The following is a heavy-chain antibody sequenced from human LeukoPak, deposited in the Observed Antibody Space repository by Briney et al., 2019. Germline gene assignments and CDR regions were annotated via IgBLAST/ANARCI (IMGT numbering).Heavy chain of an antibody. D-gene: IGHD1-26*01. J-gene: IGHJ4*02. CDR1: SGSIRGYY. V-gene: IGHV4-4*07. CDR3: GRQGYTASYYFFDY. Sequence: PSETLSLTCTVSSGSIRGYYWGWVRQPPGKGLEWLGRIYTTGTTQYNPSLKSRVTMSVDTPTNQFSLNLRSMTAADTAVYYCGRQGYTASYYFFDYWSQGTLVAVS. CDR2: IYTTGTT.